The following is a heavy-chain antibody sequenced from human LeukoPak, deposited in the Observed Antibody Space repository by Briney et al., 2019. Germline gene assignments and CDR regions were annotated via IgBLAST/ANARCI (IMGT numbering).Heavy chain of an antibody. J-gene: IGHJ3*02. CDR3: ARGLLDGYTHPAAFDI. Sequence: PSETLSLTCAVSGYSISSGYYWGWIRQPPGKGLEWIGSIYYSGSTYYNPSLKSRVTISVDTSKNQFSLKLSSVTAADTAVYYCARGLLDGYTHPAAFDIWGQGTMVTVSS. CDR1: GYSISSGYY. D-gene: IGHD5-24*01. CDR2: IYYSGST. V-gene: IGHV4-38-2*01.